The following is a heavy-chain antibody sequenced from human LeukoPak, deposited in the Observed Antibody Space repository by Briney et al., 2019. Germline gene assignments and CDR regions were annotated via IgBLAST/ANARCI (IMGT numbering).Heavy chain of an antibody. J-gene: IGHJ4*02. CDR1: GFTFSDCN. CDR2: ISSSSSTI. V-gene: IGHV3-48*02. Sequence: GGSLRLSCAASGFTFSDCNMNWVRQAPGKGLEWVSFISSSSSTIYYADSVKGRFTISRDNAKNSLYLQMNSMRDEDTAVYYCARDYYYGSGTRNKNDYWGQGTLVTVSS. CDR3: ARDYYYGSGTRNKNDY. D-gene: IGHD3-10*01.